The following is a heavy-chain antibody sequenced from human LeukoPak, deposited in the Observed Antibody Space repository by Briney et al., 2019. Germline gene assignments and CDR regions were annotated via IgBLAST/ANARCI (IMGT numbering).Heavy chain of an antibody. J-gene: IGHJ5*02. Sequence: ASVRVSCKASGYTFTGNYLHWMRQAPGQGLEWMGWINTNTGNPTYAQGFTGRFVFSLDTSVSTAYLQISSLKAEDTAVYYCARRPGYCSSTSCWEWFDPWGQGTLVTVSS. CDR1: GYTFTGNY. CDR2: INTNTGNP. D-gene: IGHD2-2*01. V-gene: IGHV7-4-1*02. CDR3: ARRPGYCSSTSCWEWFDP.